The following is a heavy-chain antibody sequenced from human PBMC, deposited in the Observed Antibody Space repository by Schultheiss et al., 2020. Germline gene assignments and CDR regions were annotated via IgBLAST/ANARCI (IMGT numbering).Heavy chain of an antibody. CDR1: GGSISSYY. D-gene: IGHD6-19*01. J-gene: IGHJ4*02. Sequence: SETLSLTCTVSGGSISSYYWSWIRQPPGKGLEWIGYIYYSGSTNYNPSLKSRVTISVDTSKNQFSLKLSSVTAADTAVYYCARLKGSSGWVFDYWGQGTLVTVSS. CDR3: ARLKGSSGWVFDY. V-gene: IGHV4-59*01. CDR2: IYYSGST.